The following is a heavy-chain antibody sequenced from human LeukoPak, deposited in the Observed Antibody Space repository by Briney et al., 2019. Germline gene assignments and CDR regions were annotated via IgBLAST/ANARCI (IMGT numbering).Heavy chain of an antibody. Sequence: GGSLRLSCAASGFTFSSYAMSWVRQAPGKGLEWVSAISGSGGSTYYADSVKGRFTISRDNSKNTLYLQMNSLRAEDAAVYYCAKAGFYSSSWYSDYWGQGTPVTVSS. J-gene: IGHJ4*02. D-gene: IGHD6-13*01. V-gene: IGHV3-23*01. CDR3: AKAGFYSSSWYSDY. CDR1: GFTFSSYA. CDR2: ISGSGGST.